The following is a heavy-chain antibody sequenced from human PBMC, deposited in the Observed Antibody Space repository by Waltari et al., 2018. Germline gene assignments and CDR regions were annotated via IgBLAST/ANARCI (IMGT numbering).Heavy chain of an antibody. D-gene: IGHD3-10*01. CDR2: IIPIFGTA. Sequence: QVQLVQSGAEVKKPGSSVKVSCKASGCTFSSYAISWVRQAPGQGLEWMGGIIPIFGTANYAQKFQGRVTITTDESTSTAYMELSSLRSEDTAVYYCAGGRGVVHRGNYYYYYGMDVWGQGTTVTVSS. CDR3: AGGRGVVHRGNYYYYYGMDV. J-gene: IGHJ6*02. CDR1: GCTFSSYA. V-gene: IGHV1-69*05.